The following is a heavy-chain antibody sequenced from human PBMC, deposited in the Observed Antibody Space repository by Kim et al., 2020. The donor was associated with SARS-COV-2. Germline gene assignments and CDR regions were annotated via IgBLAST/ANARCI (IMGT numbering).Heavy chain of an antibody. J-gene: IGHJ4*01. D-gene: IGHD2-2*01. CDR2: INGDGSST. Sequence: GGSLRPSCAASGFTFSSFWMHWVRQVPGKGLVWVSGINGDGSSTNYADSVKGRFTISRDNAKKTLYLQMNSLRADDTAIYYFAKRDCTTASCHFYYFDY. CDR3: AKRDCTTASCHFYYFDY. V-gene: IGHV3-74*01. CDR1: GFTFSSFW.